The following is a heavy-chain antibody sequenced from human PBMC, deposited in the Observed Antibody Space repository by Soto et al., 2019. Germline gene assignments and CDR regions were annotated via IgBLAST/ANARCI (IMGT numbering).Heavy chain of an antibody. CDR2: IYHSGST. CDR1: GYSISSGYY. Sequence: SETLSLTCAVSGYSISSGYYWGWIRQPPGKGLEWIGSIYHSGSTYYNPSLKSRVTISVDTSKNQFSLKLSSVTAADTAVYYCARAGYCSSTRCEGEYYYYGMDVWGQGTTVTVSS. D-gene: IGHD2-2*01. V-gene: IGHV4-38-2*01. CDR3: ARAGYCSSTRCEGEYYYYGMDV. J-gene: IGHJ6*02.